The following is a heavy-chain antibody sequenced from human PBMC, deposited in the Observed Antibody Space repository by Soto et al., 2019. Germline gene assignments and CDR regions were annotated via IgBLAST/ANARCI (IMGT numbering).Heavy chain of an antibody. Sequence: SETLSLTCTVSGGSISSGGYYWSWIRQHPGKGLEWIGYIYYSGSTYYNPSLKSRVTISVDTSKNQFSLKLSSVTAADTAVYYCAREIYGDYVNYLDYWGQVTLVTVSS. V-gene: IGHV4-31*03. J-gene: IGHJ4*02. CDR2: IYYSGST. D-gene: IGHD4-17*01. CDR3: AREIYGDYVNYLDY. CDR1: GGSISSGGYY.